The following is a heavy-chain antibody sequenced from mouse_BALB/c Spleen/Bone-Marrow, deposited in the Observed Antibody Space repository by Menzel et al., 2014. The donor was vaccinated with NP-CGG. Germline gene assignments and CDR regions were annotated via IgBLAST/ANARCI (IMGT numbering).Heavy chain of an antibody. CDR3: ARIGIGNIGGAY. Sequence: VQLKESGPELVKPGASVKVSCKASGYAFTSYNMYWVKQSHGKSLEWIGYIDPYDGGTSYNQKFMGKATLTVDKSSSTAYMHLNSLTSEDSAVYYCARIGIGNIGGAYWGQGTLVTVSA. CDR1: GYAFTSYN. J-gene: IGHJ3*01. CDR2: IDPYDGGT. V-gene: IGHV1S135*01. D-gene: IGHD4-1*01.